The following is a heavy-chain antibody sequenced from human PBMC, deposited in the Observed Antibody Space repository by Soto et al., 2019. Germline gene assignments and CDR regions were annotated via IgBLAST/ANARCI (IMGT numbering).Heavy chain of an antibody. J-gene: IGHJ6*03. V-gene: IGHV4-59*01. CDR2: IYYSGST. Sequence: PSETLSLTCTVSGGSISSYYWSWIRQPPGKGLEWIGYIYYSGSTNYNPSLKSRATISVDTSKNQFSLKLSSVTAANTAVYYCARGETYYYMDVWGKGTTVTVSS. CDR1: GGSISSYY. CDR3: ARGETYYYMDV.